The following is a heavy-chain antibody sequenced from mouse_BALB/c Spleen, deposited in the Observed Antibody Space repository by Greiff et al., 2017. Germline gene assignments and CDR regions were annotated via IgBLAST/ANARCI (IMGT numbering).Heavy chain of an antibody. CDR1: GFTFSCLG. D-gene: IGHD2-4*01. V-gene: IGHV5-17*02. J-gene: IGHJ4*01. CDR3: GTRHHYYDYDYYAMDY. Sequence: EVPLPQSGGGSVQPGGFRKLSRAASGFTFSCLGMHWVRQAPGKGLEWVAYICSRSSTIYYARTVKGRFTISRDNPKNTLFLQMTSLLSEDTAMSYCGTRHHYYDYDYYAMDYWGQGTSVTVAS. CDR2: ICSRSSTI.